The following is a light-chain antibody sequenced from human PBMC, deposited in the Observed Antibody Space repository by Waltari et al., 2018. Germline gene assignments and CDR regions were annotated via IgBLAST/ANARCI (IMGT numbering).Light chain of an antibody. J-gene: IGKJ1*01. CDR3: LQDYKYPRT. CDR2: GAS. CDR1: QDISTW. Sequence: DIQMTQSPSSVSASVGDRVIITCRASQDISTWLAWYQQRVGKAPKLLIYGASSLQSGVPSRFSGSGSGTDFTLTISSLQPEDFATYYCLQDYKYPRTFGQGTKVEIK. V-gene: IGKV1-12*01.